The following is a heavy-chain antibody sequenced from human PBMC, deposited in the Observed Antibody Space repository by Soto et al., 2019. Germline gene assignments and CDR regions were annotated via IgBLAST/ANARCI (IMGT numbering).Heavy chain of an antibody. V-gene: IGHV1-46*01. CDR1: GYTFPSYY. CDR3: ARDPSRKQLVRTNQYYFDY. D-gene: IGHD6-6*01. Sequence: ASVKVSCKASGYTFPSYYMHWVRQAPGQGLEWMGIINPSGGSTSYAQKFQGRVTMTRDTSTSTVYMELSSLRSEDTAVYYCARDPSRKQLVRTNQYYFDYWGQGTLVTVSS. CDR2: INPSGGST. J-gene: IGHJ4*02.